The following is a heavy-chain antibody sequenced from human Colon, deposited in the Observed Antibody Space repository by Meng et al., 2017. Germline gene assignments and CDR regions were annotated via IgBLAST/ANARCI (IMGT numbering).Heavy chain of an antibody. J-gene: IGHJ5*01. CDR1: GFKLRELG. CDR3: AKEWSSSYAYCDA. V-gene: IGHV3-30*04. D-gene: IGHD2-21*01. Sequence: VTMVQSGGGACQPGRFLRLSCSDSGFKLRELGLHWVRQAPGKGLEWVGAVTYDGTKQSYADSVKGRFIIPRDNSDNTLYLQMGNLKADDAAICYCAKEWSSSYAYCDAGGQGTLVTVLL. CDR2: VTYDGTKQ.